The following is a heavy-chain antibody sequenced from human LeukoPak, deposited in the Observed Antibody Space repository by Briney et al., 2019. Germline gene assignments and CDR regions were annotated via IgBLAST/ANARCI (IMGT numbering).Heavy chain of an antibody. CDR3: AKASLNEYGPNYYYGMDV. CDR1: GFTFSSYA. J-gene: IGHJ6*02. D-gene: IGHD1-1*01. CDR2: VSGGGGST. Sequence: GGSLRLSCAASGFTFSSYAMSWVRQAPGKGLEWVPAVSGGGGSTDYADSVKGRFTISRDNSKNTVYLQMTSLRAEDTAVYYCAKASLNEYGPNYYYGMDVWGQGTTVTVSS. V-gene: IGHV3-23*01.